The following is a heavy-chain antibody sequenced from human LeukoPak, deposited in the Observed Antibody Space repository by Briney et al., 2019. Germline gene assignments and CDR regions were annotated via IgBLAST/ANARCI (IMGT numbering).Heavy chain of an antibody. CDR3: AKCRLSGINDAFDI. CDR1: GFTFINFG. V-gene: IGHV3-23*01. Sequence: GGSLRLSCAASGFTFINFGMTWVRQAPGKGLEWVSAISGSAVITFYADSVKVRFPISRDNSNNTLYLQMNRLRAEDTALYYCAKCRLSGINDAFDIWGQGTMVTVSS. J-gene: IGHJ3*02. D-gene: IGHD3-3*01. CDR2: ISGSAVIT.